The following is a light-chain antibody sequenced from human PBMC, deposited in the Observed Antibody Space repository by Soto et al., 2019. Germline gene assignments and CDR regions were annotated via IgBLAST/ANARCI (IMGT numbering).Light chain of an antibody. CDR2: RAS. V-gene: IGKV1-5*03. Sequence: DMQMTQSTCALSASVGDTVTLTCRASQSIGSRLAWYQQKPGRPPKLLIYRASSSQSGVPSRFSGSGSGTEFTLPIHSLQPDDFATYYCQQYNIFGTFGQGTKVDSK. CDR3: QQYNIFGT. J-gene: IGKJ1*01. CDR1: QSIGSR.